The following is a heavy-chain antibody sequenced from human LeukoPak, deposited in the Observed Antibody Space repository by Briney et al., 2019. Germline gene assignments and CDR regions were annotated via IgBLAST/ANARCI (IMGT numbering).Heavy chain of an antibody. D-gene: IGHD2-2*01. Sequence: GASVKVSCKASGYSFTTYGISWVRQAPGQGLEWMGWISAYNANTNYALKLQGRVTMTTDTSTSTAYMKLRSLRSDDTAVYYCARDYCSSTSCYFDCWGQGTLVTVSS. CDR1: GYSFTTYG. J-gene: IGHJ4*02. CDR3: ARDYCSSTSCYFDC. V-gene: IGHV1-18*01. CDR2: ISAYNANT.